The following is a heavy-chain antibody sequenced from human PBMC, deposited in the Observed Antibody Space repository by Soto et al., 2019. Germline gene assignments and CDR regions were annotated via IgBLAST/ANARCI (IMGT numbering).Heavy chain of an antibody. Sequence: QVQLVQSGAEVKKPGASVTVSCKASGYTFTANGVSWVRQAPGHGLEWIGWISTSNGDTNYAHSLQGRVTMTTDTSTSTAHLEVRSLRSDDTAVYWCARDVGYSYGYGYGYWGQGTLVTVSS. CDR1: GYTFTANG. CDR3: ARDVGYSYGYGYGY. CDR2: ISTSNGDT. D-gene: IGHD5-18*01. J-gene: IGHJ4*02. V-gene: IGHV1-18*04.